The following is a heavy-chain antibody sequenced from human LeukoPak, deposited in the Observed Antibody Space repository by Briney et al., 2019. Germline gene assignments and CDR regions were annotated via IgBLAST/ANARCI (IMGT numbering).Heavy chain of an antibody. Sequence: GGSLRLSCAASGFTFSSYEMNWVRQAPGKGLEWVSYTSSGGSTIYYADSMKGRFTIPRDNAKNSLYLQVNSLRAEDTAVYFCARDLRRLQFTPEGADYWGQGTPVTVSS. D-gene: IGHD4-11*01. CDR3: ARDLRRLQFTPEGADY. CDR2: TSSGGSTI. V-gene: IGHV3-48*03. CDR1: GFTFSSYE. J-gene: IGHJ4*02.